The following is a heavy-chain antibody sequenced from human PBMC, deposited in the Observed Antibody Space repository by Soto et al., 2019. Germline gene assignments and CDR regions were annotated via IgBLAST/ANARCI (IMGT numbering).Heavy chain of an antibody. CDR2: IIPILGIA. J-gene: IGHJ3*02. CDR1: GGTFSSYT. Sequence: QVQLVQSGAEVKKPGSSVKVSCKASGGTFSSYTISWVRQAPGQGLEWMGRIIPILGIANYAQKFQGRVTITADKSTSTAYMELSSLRSEDTAVYYCARGGPSSGWSNDAFDIWGQGTMVTVSS. CDR3: ARGGPSSGWSNDAFDI. V-gene: IGHV1-69*02. D-gene: IGHD6-13*01.